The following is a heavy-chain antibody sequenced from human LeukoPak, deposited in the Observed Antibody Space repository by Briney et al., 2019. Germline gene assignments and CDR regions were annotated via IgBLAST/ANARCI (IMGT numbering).Heavy chain of an antibody. V-gene: IGHV1-2*02. CDR1: GYTFTGYY. CDR3: ATPSDILTGYSLDY. D-gene: IGHD3-9*01. Sequence: ASVKVSCKASGYTFTGYYMHWVRQAPGQGLEWMGWINPNSGGTNYAQNFQGRVTMTRDTSISSAYMELSRLRSDDTAVYYCATPSDILTGYSLDYWGQGTLVTVSS. J-gene: IGHJ4*02. CDR2: INPNSGGT.